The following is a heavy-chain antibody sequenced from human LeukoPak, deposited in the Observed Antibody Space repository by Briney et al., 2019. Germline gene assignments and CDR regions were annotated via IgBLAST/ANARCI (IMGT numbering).Heavy chain of an antibody. D-gene: IGHD3-3*01. CDR3: ARGDYDFWSGYYTGNWFDP. J-gene: IGHJ5*02. CDR1: RYTFTSYY. Sequence: ASVKVSCKTSRYTFTSYYMHWVRQAPGQGLEWMGIINPSGGSTSYAQKFQGRVTMTRDTSTSTVYMELSSLRSENTAVYYCARGDYDFWSGYYTGNWFDPWGQGTLVTVSS. CDR2: INPSGGST. V-gene: IGHV1-46*03.